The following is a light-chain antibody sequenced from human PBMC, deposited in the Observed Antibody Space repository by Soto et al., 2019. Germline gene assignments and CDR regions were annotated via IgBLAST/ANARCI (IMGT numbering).Light chain of an antibody. Sequence: AIVMTQSPSSFSTSTGDRVTITCRESQGISSHLAWYQVKPGKAPRLLLYTASYLESGVASRFSVSGAGTGFTLIISHLQSEDFAVYYCQQYFSYPLTFGGGTKFEIK. J-gene: IGKJ4*01. CDR2: TAS. CDR1: QGISSH. CDR3: QQYFSYPLT. V-gene: IGKV1-8*01.